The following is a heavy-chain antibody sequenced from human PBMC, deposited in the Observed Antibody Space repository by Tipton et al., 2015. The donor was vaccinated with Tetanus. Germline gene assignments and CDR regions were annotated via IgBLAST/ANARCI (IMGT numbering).Heavy chain of an antibody. CDR1: GYTFMHYG. V-gene: IGHV1-18*01. CDR2: ISPFTGDT. CDR3: ARDRAVPVQAYGTDV. Sequence: QLVQSGAEVKKPGASVKVSCKASGYTFMHYGISWVRQAPGQGLEWVGWISPFTGDTEYAQNLQDRLILTTDTSTATAYVEARSLTSDDTAVYYCARDRAVPVQAYGTDVWGQGTSVTVSS. D-gene: IGHD6-19*01. J-gene: IGHJ6*02.